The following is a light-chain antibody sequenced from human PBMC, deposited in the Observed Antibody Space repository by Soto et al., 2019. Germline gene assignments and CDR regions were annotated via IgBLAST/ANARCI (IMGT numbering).Light chain of an antibody. CDR3: SSYTSSSTRREV. J-gene: IGLJ1*01. V-gene: IGLV2-14*01. CDR1: SSDVGGYNY. CDR2: DVS. Sequence: QSALTQPASVSGSPGQSITISCTGTSSDVGGYNYVSWYQQHPGKAPKLMIYDVSNRPSGVSNRLSGSKSGNTASLTISGLQAEDESDYYCSSYTSSSTRREVFVTGTKVTVL.